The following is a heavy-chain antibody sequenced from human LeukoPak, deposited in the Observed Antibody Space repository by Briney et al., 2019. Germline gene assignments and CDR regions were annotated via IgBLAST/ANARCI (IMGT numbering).Heavy chain of an antibody. D-gene: IGHD2/OR15-2a*01. CDR1: GYSFTNYW. CDR2: IYPGDSDA. V-gene: IGHV5-51*01. J-gene: IGHJ3*02. Sequence: LGESLKISCTASGYSFTNYWIAWVRQMPGAGLEWMGTIYPGDSDARYSPAFQGQFTLSVDRSTTTAYLQWLSLKASDTAMYYCARPYSTGIRDAYDMWGHGTMVIVSS. CDR3: ARPYSTGIRDAYDM.